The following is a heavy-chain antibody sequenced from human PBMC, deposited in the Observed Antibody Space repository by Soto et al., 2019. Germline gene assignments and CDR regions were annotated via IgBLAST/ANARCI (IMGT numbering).Heavy chain of an antibody. CDR1: GYTFTNYG. CDR3: ARDGERDTGLNFYYYLHGMDA. Sequence: ASVKVSCKASGYTFTNYGISWVRQAPGQGLEWMGWISPYNGTTKYAEKFQGELTMNTDTATSTAYMDLRSIRSDDTAVYYCARDGERDTGLNFYYYLHGMDAWGQGTRVTVSS. CDR2: ISPYNGTT. V-gene: IGHV1-18*04. J-gene: IGHJ6*02. D-gene: IGHD1-1*01.